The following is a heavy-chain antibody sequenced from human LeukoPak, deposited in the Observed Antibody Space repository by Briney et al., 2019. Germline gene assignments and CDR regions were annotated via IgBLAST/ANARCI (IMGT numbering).Heavy chain of an antibody. CDR1: GFTFSRYG. CDR3: AKDQVLRFLEWGLDP. V-gene: IGHV3-30*18. D-gene: IGHD3-3*01. CDR2: ISYDGSNK. J-gene: IGHJ5*02. Sequence: SGGSLRLSCAASGFTFSRYGKHWVRQAPGKGLEWVAVISYDGSNKYYADSVKGRFTISRDNSKNTLYLQMNSLRAEDTAVYYCAKDQVLRFLEWGLDPWGQGTLVTVSS.